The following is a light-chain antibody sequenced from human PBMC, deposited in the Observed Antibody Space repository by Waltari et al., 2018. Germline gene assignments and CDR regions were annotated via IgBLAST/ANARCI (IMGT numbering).Light chain of an antibody. CDR3: LQVYIYPYT. CDR2: PAS. CDR1: QGIKDG. Sequence: AIQMTQSPSSVSASVGDRVTITCRTSQGIKDGLGWYQQKPGKAPNLLIFPASNLQSGVPPRFSGSGSGTDFTLTITSLQPEDFATYYCLQVYIYPYTFGQGTTLELK. V-gene: IGKV1-6*02. J-gene: IGKJ2*01.